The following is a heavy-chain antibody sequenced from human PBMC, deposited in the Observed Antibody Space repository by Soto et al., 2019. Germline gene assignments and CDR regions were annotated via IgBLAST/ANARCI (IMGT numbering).Heavy chain of an antibody. V-gene: IGHV1-46*01. J-gene: IGHJ6*02. Sequence: QVQLVQSGAEVKKPGASVKVSCKASGYILTSYDMYWVRQAPGQGLEWMGIINPGGGRTSYAQKFQGRVTMTRDTASSTVYLELSSLTFEDTAVYYCARKEWVLRYYGMDVWRQGTTFTVSS. CDR3: ARKEWVLRYYGMDV. D-gene: IGHD1-26*01. CDR2: INPGGGRT. CDR1: GYILTSYD.